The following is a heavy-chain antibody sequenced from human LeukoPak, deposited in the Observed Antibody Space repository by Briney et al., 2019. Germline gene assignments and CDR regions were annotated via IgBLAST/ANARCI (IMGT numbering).Heavy chain of an antibody. CDR3: ASGSGFLFDH. D-gene: IGHD5-12*01. V-gene: IGHV4-34*01. CDR2: INHSGST. Sequence: SETLSLTCAVYGGSFSGYYWSWIRQPPGKGLEWIGEINHSGSTNYNPSLKSRVTISVDTSKNQFSLKLSSVTAEDTAVYYCASGSGFLFDHWGQGTLVTVSS. J-gene: IGHJ4*02. CDR1: GGSFSGYY.